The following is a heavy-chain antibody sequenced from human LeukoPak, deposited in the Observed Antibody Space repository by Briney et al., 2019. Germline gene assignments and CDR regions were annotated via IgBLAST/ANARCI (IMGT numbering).Heavy chain of an antibody. CDR2: IYYSGST. J-gene: IGHJ6*03. CDR1: GGSISSSSYY. D-gene: IGHD1-1*01. V-gene: IGHV4-39*01. Sequence: SETLSLTCTVSGGSISSSSYYWGWIRQPPGKGLEWIGSIYYSGSTYYNPSLKSRVTISVDTSKNQFSLKLSSVTAADTAVYYCARQRYNWNGYYYYYMDVWGKGTTVTVSS. CDR3: ARQRYNWNGYYYYYMDV.